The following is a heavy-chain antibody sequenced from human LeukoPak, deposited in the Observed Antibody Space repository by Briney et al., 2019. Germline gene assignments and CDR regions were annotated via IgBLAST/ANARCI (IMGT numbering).Heavy chain of an antibody. CDR2: IRYDGSNK. Sequence: PGGSLRLSCAASGFTFSSYGMHWVRQAPGKGLEWVAFIRYDGSNKYYADSVKGRFTISRDNAKNSLYLQMNSLRAEDTAVYYCARFSITMVRGGLQNPDYWGQGTLVTVSS. CDR1: GFTFSSYG. V-gene: IGHV3-30*02. CDR3: ARFSITMVRGGLQNPDY. J-gene: IGHJ4*02. D-gene: IGHD3-10*01.